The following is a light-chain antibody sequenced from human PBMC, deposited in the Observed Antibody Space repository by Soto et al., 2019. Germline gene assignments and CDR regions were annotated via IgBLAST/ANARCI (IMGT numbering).Light chain of an antibody. CDR1: QSVSSTY. V-gene: IGKV3-20*01. CDR2: GAS. CDR3: QQYGSSPPYT. Sequence: EIVLTQSPGTLSLSPGERATLSCRASQSVSSTYLAWYQQKPGQAPRLLLYGASSRATGIPDRFSGSGSGTDFTLTISRLEPEDCAVYYCQQYGSSPPYTFGQGPKLEIK. J-gene: IGKJ2*01.